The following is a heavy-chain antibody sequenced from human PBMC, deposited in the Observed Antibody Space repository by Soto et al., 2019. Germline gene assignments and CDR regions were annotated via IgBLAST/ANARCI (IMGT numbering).Heavy chain of an antibody. V-gene: IGHV3-23*01. CDR2: ISGSGGST. CDR1: EFTFSSYA. J-gene: IGHJ3*02. CDR3: ANFYGRFRLPDAFDI. Sequence: EVQLLESGGGLVQPGGSLRLSCAASEFTFSSYAMSWVRQAPGKGLEWVSAISGSGGSTYYADSVKGRFTISRDNSKNTLYLQMNSLRAEDTAVYYCANFYGRFRLPDAFDIWGQGTMVTVSS. D-gene: IGHD3-10*01.